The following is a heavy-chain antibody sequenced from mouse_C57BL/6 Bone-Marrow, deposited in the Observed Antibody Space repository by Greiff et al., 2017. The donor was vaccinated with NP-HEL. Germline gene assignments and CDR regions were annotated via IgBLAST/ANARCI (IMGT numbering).Heavy chain of an antibody. V-gene: IGHV2-6*03. CDR1: GFSFTSYG. Sequence: VMLVESGPGLVAPSQSLSITCTVSGFSFTSYGVHWVRQPPGKGLEWLVVIWSDGSTTYNSTLKSRLSISKDNSKCQVFLKMNSLQTDDTAMYNCASHGYYLYAMDYWGQGTSVTVSS. CDR2: IWSDGST. D-gene: IGHD2-3*01. J-gene: IGHJ4*01. CDR3: ASHGYYLYAMDY.